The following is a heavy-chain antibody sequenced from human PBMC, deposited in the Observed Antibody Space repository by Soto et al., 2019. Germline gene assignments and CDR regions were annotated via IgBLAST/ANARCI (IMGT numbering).Heavy chain of an antibody. CDR1: GGSISSYY. J-gene: IGHJ6*03. Sequence: SETLSLTCTVSGGSISSYYWSWIRQPPGKGLEWIGYIYYSGSTNYNPSLKSRVTISVDTSKNQFSLKLSSVTAADTAVYYCAREIPYYGSGSYYMDVWGKGTTVTVSS. CDR3: AREIPYYGSGSYYMDV. D-gene: IGHD3-10*01. CDR2: IYYSGST. V-gene: IGHV4-59*01.